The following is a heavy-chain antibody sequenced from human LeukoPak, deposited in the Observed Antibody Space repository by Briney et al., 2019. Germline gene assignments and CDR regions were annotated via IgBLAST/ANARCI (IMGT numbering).Heavy chain of an antibody. D-gene: IGHD5-12*01. V-gene: IGHV4-30-2*01. Sequence: PSETLSLTCAVSGGSISSGGYSWRWIRQPPGKGLEWIGYIYHSGSTYYNPSLKSRVTISVDRSKNQFSLKLSSVTAADTAVYYCARGSGYDFALGYWGQGTLVTVSS. J-gene: IGHJ4*02. CDR2: IYHSGST. CDR1: GGSISSGGYS. CDR3: ARGSGYDFALGY.